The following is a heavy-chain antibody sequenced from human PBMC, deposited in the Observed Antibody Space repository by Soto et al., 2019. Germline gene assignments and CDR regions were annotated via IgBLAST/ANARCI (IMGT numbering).Heavy chain of an antibody. J-gene: IGHJ6*03. CDR2: MNPNSGNT. CDR3: ARDGSTEDWNSTYYYYYMDV. Sequence: VASVKVSCKASGYTFTSYDINWVRQATGQGLEWMGWMNPNSGNTGYAQKFQGRVTMTRNTSISTAYMELSSLRSEDTAVYYCARDGSTEDWNSTYYYYYMDVWGKGTTVTVSS. CDR1: GYTFTSYD. D-gene: IGHD1-7*01. V-gene: IGHV1-8*01.